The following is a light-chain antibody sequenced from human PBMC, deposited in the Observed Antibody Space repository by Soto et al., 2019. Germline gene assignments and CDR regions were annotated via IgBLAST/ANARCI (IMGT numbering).Light chain of an antibody. Sequence: SSELTQAPSVSVAPGKTARITCGGNNIGSNSVHWYQQKPGQAPVLVIYYDSDRPSGIPERFSGSNSGNTATLTISRVEAGDEADYYCQVWDSSSDHVVFGGGTKLTVL. CDR1: NIGSNS. J-gene: IGLJ2*01. V-gene: IGLV3-21*04. CDR2: YDS. CDR3: QVWDSSSDHVV.